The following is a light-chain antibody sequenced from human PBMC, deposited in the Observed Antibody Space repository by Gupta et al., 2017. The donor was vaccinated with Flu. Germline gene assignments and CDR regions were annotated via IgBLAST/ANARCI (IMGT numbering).Light chain of an antibody. Sequence: QATLTQPASVSGSPGQSITISCTGTRSDVGAYDFVSWYQQRPGKAPKLLIYEVNSRPSGVSNRFSASKSGNTASLTSSGLQADDEADFYCSSFTSTSSLDVVFGGGTKLTVL. J-gene: IGLJ2*01. CDR1: RSDVGAYDF. CDR3: SSFTSTSSLDVV. V-gene: IGLV2-14*01. CDR2: EVN.